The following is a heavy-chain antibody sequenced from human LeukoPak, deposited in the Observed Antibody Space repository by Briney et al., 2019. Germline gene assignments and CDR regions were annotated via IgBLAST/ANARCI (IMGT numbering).Heavy chain of an antibody. J-gene: IGHJ6*03. CDR3: ARVSKATSVRWVYYYYYMDV. V-gene: IGHV3-11*04. CDR2: ISSSGSTI. Sequence: GGSLRLSCAASGFTFSDYYMSWIRQAPGKGLEWVSYISSSGSTIYYADSVKGRFTISRDNAKNSLYLQMNSLRAEDTAVYYCARVSKATSVRWVYYYYYMDVWGKGTTVTISS. CDR1: GFTFSDYY. D-gene: IGHD5-12*01.